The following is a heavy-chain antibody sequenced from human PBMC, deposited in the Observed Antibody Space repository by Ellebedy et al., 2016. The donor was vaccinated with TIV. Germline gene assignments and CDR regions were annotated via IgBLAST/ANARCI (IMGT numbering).Heavy chain of an antibody. D-gene: IGHD3-22*01. Sequence: MPSETLSLTCIVSGGSISSYYWSWIRQPPGKGLEWIGYIYYRGSTNYNPSLKRRVTMSLDTSKNQFSLKLSSVTAADTAVYYCAREGGDDSSGFNAFDIWGQGTMVTVSS. CDR2: IYYRGST. V-gene: IGHV4-59*12. CDR3: AREGGDDSSGFNAFDI. CDR1: GGSISSYY. J-gene: IGHJ3*02.